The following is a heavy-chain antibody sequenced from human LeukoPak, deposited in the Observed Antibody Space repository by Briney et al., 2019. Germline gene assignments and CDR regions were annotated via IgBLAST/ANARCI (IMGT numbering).Heavy chain of an antibody. V-gene: IGHV1-18*01. CDR3: ARVEMYYDILTGDYYYYGMDV. J-gene: IGHJ6*02. D-gene: IGHD3-9*01. CDR1: GYTFTSYG. Sequence: ASVKVSCKASGYTFTSYGIRWVRQAPGQGLEWMGWISPYNGNTNYAQKLQGRVTMTTDTSTGTAYMELRSLRSDDPAVYYCARVEMYYDILTGDYYYYGMDVWGQGTTVTVSS. CDR2: ISPYNGNT.